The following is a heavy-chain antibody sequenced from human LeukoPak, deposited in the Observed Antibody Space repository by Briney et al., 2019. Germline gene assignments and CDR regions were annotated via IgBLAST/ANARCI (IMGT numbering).Heavy chain of an antibody. J-gene: IGHJ4*02. D-gene: IGHD1-26*01. Sequence: GGSLRLSCAASGFTFSSYAMSWVRQAPGKGLQWVSTISASGSTTYYADSVKGRFTVSRDKSKNTVYLQMNSLRAEDTAVYYCAKSFSSGSPRGADYWGQGTLVTVSP. V-gene: IGHV3-23*01. CDR2: ISASGSTT. CDR3: AKSFSSGSPRGADY. CDR1: GFTFSSYA.